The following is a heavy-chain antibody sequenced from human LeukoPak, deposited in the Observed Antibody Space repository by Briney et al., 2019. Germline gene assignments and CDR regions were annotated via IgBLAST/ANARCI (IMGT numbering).Heavy chain of an antibody. J-gene: IGHJ3*02. CDR1: GFTFSSYA. V-gene: IGHV3-30*04. CDR3: AKDYSSGWPDAFDI. CDR2: ISYDGNNK. Sequence: GGSLRLSCAASGFTFSSYAMHWVRQAPGKGLEWVAVISYDGNNKYYADSVKGRFTISRDNSKNTLYLQMNSLRAEDTAVYYCAKDYSSGWPDAFDIWGQGTMVTVSS. D-gene: IGHD6-19*01.